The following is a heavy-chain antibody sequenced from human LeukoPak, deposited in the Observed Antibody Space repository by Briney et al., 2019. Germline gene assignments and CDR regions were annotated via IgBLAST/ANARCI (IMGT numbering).Heavy chain of an antibody. Sequence: PGRSLRLSCAASGFTFSSYGMHWVRQAPGKGLEWVAVIWYDGSNKYYADSVKGRFTISRDNAKNTLFLQMDSLRPEDTAVYYCVRSLRSADFWGQGTLVTVSS. CDR1: GFTFSSYG. CDR3: VRSLRSADF. CDR2: IWYDGSNK. V-gene: IGHV3-33*03. J-gene: IGHJ4*02.